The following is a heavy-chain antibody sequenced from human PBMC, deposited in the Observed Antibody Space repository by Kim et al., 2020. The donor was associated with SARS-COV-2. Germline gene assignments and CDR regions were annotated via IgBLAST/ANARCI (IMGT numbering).Heavy chain of an antibody. CDR2: I. Sequence: IGYADSVKGRFTISRDNAKNSLYLQMNSLRAEDTALYYCAKGRAAGTYLDYWGQGTLVTVSS. D-gene: IGHD2-15*01. CDR3: AKGRAAGTYLDY. V-gene: IGHV3-9*01. J-gene: IGHJ4*02.